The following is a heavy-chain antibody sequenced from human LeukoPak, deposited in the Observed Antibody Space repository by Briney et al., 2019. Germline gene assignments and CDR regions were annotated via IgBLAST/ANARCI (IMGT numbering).Heavy chain of an antibody. V-gene: IGHV3-7*03. D-gene: IGHD3-9*01. J-gene: IGHJ4*02. CDR2: IKQDGSEK. Sequence: GGSLRLSCAASGFTFSSYWMSWVRQAPGKGLEWVANIKQDGSEKYYVDSVKGRFTISRDNAKNSLYLQMNSLRAEDTALYYCAKDSSQDILTGYPDYWGQGTLVTVSS. CDR1: GFTFSSYW. CDR3: AKDSSQDILTGYPDY.